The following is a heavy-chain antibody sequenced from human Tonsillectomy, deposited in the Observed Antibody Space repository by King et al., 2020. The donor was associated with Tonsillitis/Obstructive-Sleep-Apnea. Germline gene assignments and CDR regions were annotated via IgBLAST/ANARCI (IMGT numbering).Heavy chain of an antibody. D-gene: IGHD6-13*01. CDR1: GFTFGDYA. CDR2: IRSKAYGGTT. V-gene: IGHV3-49*04. J-gene: IGHJ6*02. Sequence: VQLVESGGGLVQPGRSLRLSCTASGFTFGDYAMNWVRQAPGKGLEWVGFIRSKAYGGTTEYAASVKGRFTISRDDYKSIAYLQMNSLKTEDTAVYYCTRVGSGITAVYGIDVWGQGTTVTVSS. CDR3: TRVGSGITAVYGIDV.